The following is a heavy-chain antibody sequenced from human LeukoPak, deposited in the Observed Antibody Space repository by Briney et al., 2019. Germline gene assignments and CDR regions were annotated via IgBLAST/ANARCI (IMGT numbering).Heavy chain of an antibody. D-gene: IGHD6-13*01. CDR3: ARARASPRYSSSWYVGGFDY. J-gene: IGHJ4*02. CDR1: GYTFTSYG. Sequence: ASVKVSCKASGYTFTSYGISWVRQAPGQGLEWMGWISAYNGNANYAQKLQGRVTMTTDTSTSTAYMELRSLRSDDTAVYYCARARASPRYSSSWYVGGFDYWGQGTLVTVSS. V-gene: IGHV1-18*01. CDR2: ISAYNGNA.